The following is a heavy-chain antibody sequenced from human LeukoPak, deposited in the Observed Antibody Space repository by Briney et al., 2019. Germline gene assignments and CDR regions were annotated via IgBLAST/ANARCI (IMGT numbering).Heavy chain of an antibody. J-gene: IGHJ4*02. CDR1: GDSLTGYY. CDR3: ARVPAF. Sequence: PSETLSLTCTVSGDSLTGYYWSWIRQSPGKALEWIGHIQTTGSTDNNPSLMGRATISVEASQNQFSLRLTSVTSTDAAVYYCARVPAFWGPGILVTVSP. CDR2: IQTTGST. V-gene: IGHV4-4*09.